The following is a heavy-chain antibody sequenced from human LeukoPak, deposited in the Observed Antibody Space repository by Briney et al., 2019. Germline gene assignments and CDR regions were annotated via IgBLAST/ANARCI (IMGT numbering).Heavy chain of an antibody. CDR1: GGSISSYY. Sequence: SETLSLTCTVSGGSISSYYWSWIRQPAGKGLEWIGRIYTSGSTNYNPSLKSRVTMSVDTSKNQFSLKLSSVTAADTAVYYCGRNKPISYYNDSSVSFDYWGKGTLVTVPS. CDR3: GRNKPISYYNDSSVSFDY. J-gene: IGHJ4*02. V-gene: IGHV4-4*07. CDR2: IYTSGST. D-gene: IGHD3-22*01.